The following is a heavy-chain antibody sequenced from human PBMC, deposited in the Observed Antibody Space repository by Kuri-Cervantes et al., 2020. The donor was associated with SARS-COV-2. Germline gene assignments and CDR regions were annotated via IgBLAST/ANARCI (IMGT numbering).Heavy chain of an antibody. CDR3: ARTFKPLGLQFFDY. Sequence: SGPTLVKPTQTRMLTCTFSGFSLTSSGVGVGWIRQPPGKALEWLAVIYWDDDKHFSPSLRSRLTITKDTSKNQVVLTMANMDPVDTATYYCARTFKPLGLQFFDYWGQGTLVTVSS. V-gene: IGHV2-5*02. CDR1: GFSLTSSGVG. J-gene: IGHJ4*02. D-gene: IGHD7-27*01. CDR2: IYWDDDK.